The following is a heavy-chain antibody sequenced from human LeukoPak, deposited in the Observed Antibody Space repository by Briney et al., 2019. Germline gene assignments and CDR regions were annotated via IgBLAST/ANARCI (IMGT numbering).Heavy chain of an antibody. CDR3: ARFLGSDSSGYFDY. J-gene: IGHJ4*02. Sequence: GGSLRLSWAASGFTFSSYGMHWVRQAPGKGLEWVAVIWYDGSNKYYVDSVKGRFTISRDNSKNTLYLQMNSLRAEDTAVYYCARFLGSDSSGYFDYWGQGTLVTVSS. V-gene: IGHV3-33*01. CDR2: IWYDGSNK. CDR1: GFTFSSYG. D-gene: IGHD3-22*01.